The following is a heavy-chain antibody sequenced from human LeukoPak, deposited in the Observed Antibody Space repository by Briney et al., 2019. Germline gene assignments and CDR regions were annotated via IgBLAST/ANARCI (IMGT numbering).Heavy chain of an antibody. CDR3: ARAPFNSITMIVVVTFDY. Sequence: ASVKVSCKASGYTFTSYYIHWVRQAPGQGLEWMGLINPSGGSTNYAQKFRGRVTMTRDTSTSTVYMELSSLRSEDTAVYYCARAPFNSITMIVVVTFDYWGQGTLVTVSS. CDR2: INPSGGST. CDR1: GYTFTSYY. D-gene: IGHD3-22*01. V-gene: IGHV1-46*01. J-gene: IGHJ4*02.